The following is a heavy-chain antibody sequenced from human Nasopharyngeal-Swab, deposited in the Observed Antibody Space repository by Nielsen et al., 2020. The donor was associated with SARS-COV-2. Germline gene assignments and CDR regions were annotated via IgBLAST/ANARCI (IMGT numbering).Heavy chain of an antibody. J-gene: IGHJ5*01. CDR3: VRDLAGAFGS. CDR1: GSTFSNYW. CDR2: INIDGSIT. D-gene: IGHD3-10*01. V-gene: IGHV3-74*01. Sequence: GESLKISCAASGSTFSNYWMHWVRQVPGKGLVWVSRINIDGSITDYADSVKGRFTISRDNAKNTLYLQMHSLRAEDTGVYYCVRDLAGAFGSWGQGTLVTVSS.